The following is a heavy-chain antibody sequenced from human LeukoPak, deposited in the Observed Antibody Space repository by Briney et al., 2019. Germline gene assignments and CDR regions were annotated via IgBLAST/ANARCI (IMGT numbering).Heavy chain of an antibody. D-gene: IGHD3-10*01. V-gene: IGHV1-2*02. CDR3: ARDLASMVRGVRVFDY. Sequence: VASVKVSCKASGYTFTGYYMHWVRQAPGQGLEWMGWINPNSGGTNYAQKFQGRVTMTRDTSISTAYMELSRLRSGDTAVYYCARDLASMVRGVRVFDYWGQGTLVTVSS. CDR2: INPNSGGT. CDR1: GYTFTGYY. J-gene: IGHJ4*02.